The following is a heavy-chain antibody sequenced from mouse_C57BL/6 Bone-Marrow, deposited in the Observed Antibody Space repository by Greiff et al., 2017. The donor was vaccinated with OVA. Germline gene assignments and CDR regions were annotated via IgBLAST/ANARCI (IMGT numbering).Heavy chain of an antibody. CDR3: TTVTGTSCFDV. Sequence: EVKLEESGGGLVQPGGSMKLSCVASGFTFSNYWMNWVRQSPEKGLEWVAQIRLKSDNYATHYAESVKGRFTISRDDSKSSVYLQMNNLRAEDTGIYYCTTVTGTSCFDVWGTGTTVTVSS. CDR2: IRLKSDNYAT. CDR1: GFTFSNYW. D-gene: IGHD4-1*01. J-gene: IGHJ1*03. V-gene: IGHV6-3*01.